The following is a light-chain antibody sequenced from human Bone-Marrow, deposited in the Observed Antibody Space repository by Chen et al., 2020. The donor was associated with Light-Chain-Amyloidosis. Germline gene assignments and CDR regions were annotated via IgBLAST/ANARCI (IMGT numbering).Light chain of an antibody. V-gene: IGLV1-51*01. CDR1: RSNVGNNY. CDR2: DNS. Sequence: QSALTQPPSVSAAPGQKVTISCSGSRSNVGNNYVSWYRQLPGTAPKLLIYDNSKRPSGIPDRFSGSKSGTSATLGITRLQTGDEADYYCGAWDSSLGIWVFGGGTKLTVL. J-gene: IGLJ3*02. CDR3: GAWDSSLGIWV.